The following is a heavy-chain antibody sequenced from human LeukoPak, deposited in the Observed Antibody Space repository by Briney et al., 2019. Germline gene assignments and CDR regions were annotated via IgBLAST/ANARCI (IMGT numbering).Heavy chain of an antibody. CDR3: ARPGWREYQLLDY. CDR1: GFTFSSYS. V-gene: IGHV3-21*01. D-gene: IGHD2-2*01. Sequence: PGGSLRLSCAASGFTFSSYSMNLVRQAPGKGLEWVSYISSSSSYIYYADSVKGRFTISRDNAKNSLYPQMNSLRAEDTAVYYCARPGWREYQLLDYWGQGTLVTVSS. J-gene: IGHJ4*02. CDR2: ISSSSSYI.